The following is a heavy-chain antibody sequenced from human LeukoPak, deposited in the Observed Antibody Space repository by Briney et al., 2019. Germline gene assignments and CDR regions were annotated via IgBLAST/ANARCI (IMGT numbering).Heavy chain of an antibody. D-gene: IGHD3-3*01. J-gene: IGHJ4*02. CDR3: ARSGYCDFWSGYYTQDFDY. CDR1: GGSISSYY. CDR2: IYTSGST. V-gene: IGHV4-4*07. Sequence: SETLSLTCTVSGGSISSYYWSWIRQPAGKGLEWIGRIYTSGSTNYNPSLKSRVTMSVDTSKNQFSLKLSSVTAADTAVYYCARSGYCDFWSGYYTQDFDYWGQGTLVTVSS.